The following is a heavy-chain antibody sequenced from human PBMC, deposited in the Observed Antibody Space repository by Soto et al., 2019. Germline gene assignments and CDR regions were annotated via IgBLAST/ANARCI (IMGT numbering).Heavy chain of an antibody. V-gene: IGHV4-59*02. D-gene: IGHD6-6*01. CDR3: ARVGYGSSSGNFDS. J-gene: IGHJ4*02. CDR1: GDSVSSYY. CDR2: IFYSGNT. Sequence: SETLSLTCVVSGDSVSSYYWGWIRQPPGKGLEWIGYIFYSGNTNYNPSLKSRVTISLDTSKNQFSLKLTSVTAADTAVYYCARVGYGSSSGNFDSWGQGTMAPVSP.